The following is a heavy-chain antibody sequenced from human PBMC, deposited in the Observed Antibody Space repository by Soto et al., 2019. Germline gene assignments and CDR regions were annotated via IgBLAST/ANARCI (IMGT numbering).Heavy chain of an antibody. CDR3: ARDGGRHSGGIDY. D-gene: IGHD1-26*01. CDR2: IIPIFGTS. V-gene: IGHV1-69*01. J-gene: IGHJ4*02. Sequence: QVQLVQSGAEVKKPGSSVKVSCKSSGGTFSSYSINWVRHAPGQGLEWMGEIIPIFGTSNYAQKFQGRVTITADESTSTAYMELSSLRSEDTDVYYCARDGGRHSGGIDYWGQGTLVTVSS. CDR1: GGTFSSYS.